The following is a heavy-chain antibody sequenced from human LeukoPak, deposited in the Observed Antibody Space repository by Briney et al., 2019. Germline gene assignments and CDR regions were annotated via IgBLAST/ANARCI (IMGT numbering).Heavy chain of an antibody. D-gene: IGHD6-19*01. J-gene: IGHJ4*02. Sequence: GGSLRLSCAASGFTFSDHYMVWVRQAPGKGLEWVGRTRNKANRYTTEYAASVKGRFTISRDDSKNSLYLQMNSLKTEDTAVYYCARAGDSSGWYYFDYWGQGTLVTVSS. CDR3: ARAGDSSGWYYFDY. CDR2: TRNKANRYTT. V-gene: IGHV3-72*01. CDR1: GFTFSDHY.